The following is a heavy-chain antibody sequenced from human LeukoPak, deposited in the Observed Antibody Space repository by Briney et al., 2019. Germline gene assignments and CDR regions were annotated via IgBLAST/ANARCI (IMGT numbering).Heavy chain of an antibody. CDR2: IYYSGST. CDR1: GGSISSGGYY. J-gene: IGHJ4*02. Sequence: SETLSLTYTVSGGSISSGGYYWSWIRQHPGKGLEWIGYIYYSGSTYYNPSLKSRVTISVDTSKNQFSLKLSSVTAADTAVYYCARDIAGRGYFDYWGQGTLVTVSS. D-gene: IGHD2-15*01. V-gene: IGHV4-31*03. CDR3: ARDIAGRGYFDY.